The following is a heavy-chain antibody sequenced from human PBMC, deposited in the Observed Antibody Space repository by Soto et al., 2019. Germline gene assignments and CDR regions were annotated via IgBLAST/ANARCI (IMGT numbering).Heavy chain of an antibody. V-gene: IGHV3-48*03. Sequence: PGSSLRLSCAASGFTFSSYEMNWVLQAPGKGLEWVSYISSSGSTIYYADSVKGRFTISRDNAKNSLYLQMNSLRAEDTAVYYCARDEVYRSSSVGVYYYGMDVWGQGTTVTVSS. CDR3: ARDEVYRSSSVGVYYYGMDV. CDR1: GFTFSSYE. CDR2: ISSSGSTI. D-gene: IGHD6-6*01. J-gene: IGHJ6*02.